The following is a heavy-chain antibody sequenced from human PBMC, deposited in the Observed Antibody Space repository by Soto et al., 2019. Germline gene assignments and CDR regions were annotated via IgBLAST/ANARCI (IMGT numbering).Heavy chain of an antibody. D-gene: IGHD1-1*01. CDR1: GFTFSMYW. V-gene: IGHV3-74*01. J-gene: IGHJ4*02. CDR2: INDDGIST. CDR3: TRGPRSTSTGTGAF. Sequence: GGSLRLSCAASGFTFSMYWMHWVRQVPGKGPEWVSRINDDGISTNYADSVKGRFTISRDNAKNTLYLQMNALRVEDTAVYYCTRGPRSTSTGTGAFWGQGTLVTVPQ.